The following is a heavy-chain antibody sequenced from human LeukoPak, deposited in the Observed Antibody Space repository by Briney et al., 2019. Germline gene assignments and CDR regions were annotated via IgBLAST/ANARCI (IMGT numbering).Heavy chain of an antibody. CDR2: INEGGNEK. J-gene: IGHJ4*02. CDR1: GFNFNNYW. CDR3: ARHPNSNWDY. D-gene: IGHD6-13*01. Sequence: GGSLRLSCAASGFNFNNYWMSWVRQVPGKGLEWVVNINEGGNEKNYVDSVKGRFTASRDNAQNSLYLQMNSLRVEDTAVYYCARHPNSNWDYWGQGTLVTVSS. V-gene: IGHV3-7*03.